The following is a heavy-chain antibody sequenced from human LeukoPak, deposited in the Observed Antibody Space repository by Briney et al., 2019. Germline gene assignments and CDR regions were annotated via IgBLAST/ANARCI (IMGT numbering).Heavy chain of an antibody. J-gene: IGHJ4*02. V-gene: IGHV3-48*03. D-gene: IGHD6-13*01. CDR2: ISSSGFTI. CDR3: AKLPTGSSWNGRVDY. CDR1: GFTFSSYE. Sequence: SGGSLRLSCAASGFTFSSYEMNWVRQAPGKGLEWVSYISSSGFTIYYADSEKGRLTISRDNSKNTLYLQMNSLRAEDTAVYYCAKLPTGSSWNGRVDYWGQETPVIISS.